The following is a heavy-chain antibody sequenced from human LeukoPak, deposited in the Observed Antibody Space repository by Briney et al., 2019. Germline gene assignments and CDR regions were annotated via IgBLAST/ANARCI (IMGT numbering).Heavy chain of an antibody. Sequence: SVKVSCKASGGTFSSYAISWVRQAPGQGLEWMGGIIPIFGTANYAQKFQGRVTITADKSTSTAYMELSSLRSEDTAVYYCAREGDGYTNFDYWGQGTLVTVSS. CDR1: GGTFSSYA. J-gene: IGHJ4*02. V-gene: IGHV1-69*06. D-gene: IGHD5-24*01. CDR3: AREGDGYTNFDY. CDR2: IIPIFGTA.